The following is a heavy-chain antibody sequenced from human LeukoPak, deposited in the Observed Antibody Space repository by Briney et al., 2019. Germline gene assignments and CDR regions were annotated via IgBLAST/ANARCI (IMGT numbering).Heavy chain of an antibody. J-gene: IGHJ5*02. CDR2: IYHSGST. CDR1: GYSISSGYY. V-gene: IGHV4-38-2*01. CDR3: ARVKPTISGVVNWFDP. Sequence: PSETLSLTCAVSGYSISSGYYWGWIRQPPGKGLEWIGSIYHSGSTYYNPSLKSRVTISVDTSKNQFSLKLSSVTAADTAVYYCARVKPTISGVVNWFDPWGQGTLVTVSS. D-gene: IGHD3-3*01.